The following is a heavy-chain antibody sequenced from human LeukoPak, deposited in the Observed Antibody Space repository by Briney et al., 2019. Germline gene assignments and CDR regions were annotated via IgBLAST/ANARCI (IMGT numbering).Heavy chain of an antibody. J-gene: IGHJ4*02. V-gene: IGHV1-69*13. D-gene: IGHD2-21*02. CDR3: ARDSGDYRGGGFNY. Sequence: ASVKVSCKASGSTFSSYAISWVRQAPGQGLEWMGGIIPIFGTANYAQKFQGRVTITADESTSTAYMELSSLRSEDTAVYYCARDSGDYRGGGFNYWGQGTLVTVSS. CDR1: GSTFSSYA. CDR2: IIPIFGTA.